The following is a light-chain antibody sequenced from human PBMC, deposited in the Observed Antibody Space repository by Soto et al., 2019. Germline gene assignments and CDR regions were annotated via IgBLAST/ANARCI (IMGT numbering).Light chain of an antibody. Sequence: EIVLTQSPGTLSLSPGERATLSCRAGQGVLSNYVAWYQHKPGQAPRLVIYDASNRATGIPDRFSGSGSGTDFTLTISSLEPEDFAVYYCQQRSNWPSITFGQGTRLEIK. CDR3: QQRSNWPSIT. V-gene: IGKV3D-20*02. CDR2: DAS. CDR1: QGVLSNY. J-gene: IGKJ5*01.